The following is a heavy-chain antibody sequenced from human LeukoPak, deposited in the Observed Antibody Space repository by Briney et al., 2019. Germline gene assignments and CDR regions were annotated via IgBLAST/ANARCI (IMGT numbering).Heavy chain of an antibody. Sequence: PGGSLRLSCAASGFTFRNHAMSWVRQAPGKGLEWVSAISGSGGSTYYADSVKGRFTISRDNSKNTLYLQMNSLRAEDTAVYYCAKVGQLERSHRFWFDPWGQGTLVTVSS. CDR2: ISGSGGST. D-gene: IGHD1-1*01. CDR1: GFTFRNHA. V-gene: IGHV3-23*01. CDR3: AKVGQLERSHRFWFDP. J-gene: IGHJ5*02.